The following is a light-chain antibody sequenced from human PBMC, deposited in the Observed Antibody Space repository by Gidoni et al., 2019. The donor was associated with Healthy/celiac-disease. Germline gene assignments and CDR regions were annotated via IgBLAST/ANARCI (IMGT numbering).Light chain of an antibody. Sequence: EIVITQSPATLSVSAGERATLACRASQRVSSNLAWYQQKPGQPPRLLIYCASTMATGIPARFSGSGSGTEFTLTISSLQSEDFAVYYCQQCNNXPWTFGQGTKVDXK. J-gene: IGKJ1*01. V-gene: IGKV3-15*01. CDR3: QQCNNXPWT. CDR2: CAS. CDR1: QRVSSN.